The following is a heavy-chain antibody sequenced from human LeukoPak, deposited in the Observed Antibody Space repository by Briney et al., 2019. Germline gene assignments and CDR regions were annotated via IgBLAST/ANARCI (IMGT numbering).Heavy chain of an antibody. V-gene: IGHV4-38-2*02. CDR2: IHHSGNT. D-gene: IGHD2-15*01. CDR1: GFSISSGYQ. J-gene: IGHJ4*02. Sequence: SETLSLTCSLSGFSISSGYQWGWIRQSPGKGLEWIGTIHHSGNTDYNPSLESRVTMSVDTSKNEFSLKLNFVTAADTAVYYCARDTSSRWYLFDYWGQGTLVTVSS. CDR3: ARDTSSRWYLFDY.